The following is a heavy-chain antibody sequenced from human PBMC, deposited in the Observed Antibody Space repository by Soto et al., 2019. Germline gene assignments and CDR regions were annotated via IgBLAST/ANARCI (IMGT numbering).Heavy chain of an antibody. V-gene: IGHV4-61*01. CDR3: ARNGGAGSWFVP. CDR1: GGSVSSGSYY. CDR2: ILYSGRT. Sequence: QVQLQASGPGLVKPSETLSLTCTVSGGSVSSGSYYWSWIRQPPGKGLEWIGYILYSGRTNYNFSLKRRVHIYVETAQRPFLRKLGSLSTADKALYVCARNGGAGSWFVPGGQGKLVVVSS. D-gene: IGHD1-1*01. J-gene: IGHJ5*02.